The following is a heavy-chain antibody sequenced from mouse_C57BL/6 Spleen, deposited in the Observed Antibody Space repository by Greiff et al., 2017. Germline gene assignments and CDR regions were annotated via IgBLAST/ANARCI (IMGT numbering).Heavy chain of an antibody. V-gene: IGHV1-80*01. CDR1: GYAFSSYW. CDR3: ASRVVATGYFDV. D-gene: IGHD1-1*01. J-gene: IGHJ1*03. Sequence: QVQLQQSGAELVKPGASVKISCKASGYAFSSYWMNWVKQRPGKGLEWIGQIYPGDGDTNYNGKFKGKATLTADKSSSTAYMQLSSLTSEDSAVYFCASRVVATGYFDVWGTGTTVTVSS. CDR2: IYPGDGDT.